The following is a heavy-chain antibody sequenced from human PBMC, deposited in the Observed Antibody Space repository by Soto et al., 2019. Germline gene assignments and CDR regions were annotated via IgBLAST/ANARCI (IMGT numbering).Heavy chain of an antibody. Sequence: PSETLSLTCTVSGGSISSSSYYWGWIRQPPGKGLEWIGSIYYSGSTYYNPSLKSRVTISVDTSKNQFSLKLSSVTAADTAVYYCASHDWSYKYWGQGTLVTVSS. CDR2: IYYSGST. CDR3: ASHDWSYKY. V-gene: IGHV4-39*01. CDR1: GGSISSSSYY. D-gene: IGHD3-9*01. J-gene: IGHJ4*02.